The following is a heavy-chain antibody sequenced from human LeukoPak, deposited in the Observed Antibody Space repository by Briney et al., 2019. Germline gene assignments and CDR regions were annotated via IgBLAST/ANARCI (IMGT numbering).Heavy chain of an antibody. J-gene: IGHJ4*02. CDR2: IYYSGST. D-gene: IGHD3-10*01. CDR3: ASRSPYYGSLDY. V-gene: IGHV4-59*01. Sequence: PETLSLTCTVSGGSISSYYWSWIRQPPGKGLEWIGYIYYSGSTNYNPSLKSRVTISVDTSKNQFSLKLSSVTAADTAVYYCASRSPYYGSLDYWGQGTLVTVSS. CDR1: GGSISSYY.